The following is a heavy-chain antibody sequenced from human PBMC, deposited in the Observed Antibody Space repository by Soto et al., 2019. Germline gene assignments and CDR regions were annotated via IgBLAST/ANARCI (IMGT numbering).Heavy chain of an antibody. CDR3: AKSRDGDSVSYYFDY. CDR1: GFTFSSYA. CDR2: ISGSGGST. J-gene: IGHJ4*02. Sequence: GGSLRLSCAASGFTFSSYAMSWVRQAPGKGLEWVSAISGSGGSTYYADSVKGRFTISRDNSKNTQYLQMNSLRAEDTAVYYCAKSRDGDSVSYYFDYWGQGTLVTVSS. D-gene: IGHD4-17*01. V-gene: IGHV3-23*01.